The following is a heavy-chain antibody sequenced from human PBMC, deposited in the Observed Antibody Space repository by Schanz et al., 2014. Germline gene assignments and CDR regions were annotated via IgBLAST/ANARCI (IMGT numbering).Heavy chain of an antibody. V-gene: IGHV1-46*01. J-gene: IGHJ3*02. CDR2: INPYDDTI. CDR1: NYIFTKSY. Sequence: QVQLVQSGAEVKKPGASVKLSCKASNYIFTKSYIHCVRQAPGQGLEWMGLINPYDDTINYARKFQGRLTMTRDTSTTTVYMELRSLRSDDAAMYYCVTEERMESGTWAKGFDIWGQGTWVTVSS. D-gene: IGHD3-3*01. CDR3: VTEERMESGTWAKGFDI.